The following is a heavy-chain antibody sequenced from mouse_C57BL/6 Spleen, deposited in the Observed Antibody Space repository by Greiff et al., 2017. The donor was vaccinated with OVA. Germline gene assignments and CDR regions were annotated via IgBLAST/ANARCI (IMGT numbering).Heavy chain of an antibody. CDR2: IYPGSGST. J-gene: IGHJ2*01. V-gene: IGHV1-55*01. D-gene: IGHD1-1*01. CDR1: GYTFTSYW. Sequence: VQLQQPGAELVKPGASVKMSCKASGYTFTSYWITWVKQRPGQGLEWIGDIYPGSGSTNYNEKFKSKATLTVDTSSSTAYMQLSSLTSEDSAVYYCARWEVTTVVASDYWGQGTTLTVSS. CDR3: ARWEVTTVVASDY.